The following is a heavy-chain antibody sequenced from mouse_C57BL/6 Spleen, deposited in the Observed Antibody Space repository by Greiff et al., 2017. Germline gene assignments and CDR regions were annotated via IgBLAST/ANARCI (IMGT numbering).Heavy chain of an antibody. CDR1: GYAFTNYL. CDR3: ARYGSSPYAMDY. Sequence: QVQLQQSGAELVRPGTSVKVSCKASGYAFTNYLIEWVKQRPGQGLEWIGVINPGSGGTNYNEKFKGKATLTADKSSSTAYMQLSSLTSEDSAVYFCARYGSSPYAMDYWSQGTSVTVSS. D-gene: IGHD1-1*01. CDR2: INPGSGGT. J-gene: IGHJ4*01. V-gene: IGHV1-54*01.